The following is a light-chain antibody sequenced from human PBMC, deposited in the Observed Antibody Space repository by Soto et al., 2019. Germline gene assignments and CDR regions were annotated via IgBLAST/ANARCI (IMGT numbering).Light chain of an antibody. CDR1: QGISSY. CDR3: QQLNSYPPLT. J-gene: IGKJ3*01. Sequence: IQLTKSPSSLSASVGDRVTITCRASQGISSYLAWYQEKPGKAPKLLIYAASTLQSGVPSRFSGSGSGTDFALTISSLQPEDSANYYCQQLNSYPPLTFGPGTKVSIK. V-gene: IGKV1-9*01. CDR2: AAS.